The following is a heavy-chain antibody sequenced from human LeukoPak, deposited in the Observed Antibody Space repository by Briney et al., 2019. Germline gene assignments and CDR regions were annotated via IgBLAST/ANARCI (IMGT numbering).Heavy chain of an antibody. D-gene: IGHD3-10*01. CDR2: ISYDGSNK. CDR1: GFTFSSYG. V-gene: IGHV3-30*03. CDR3: ARGLWFGEPQSDY. Sequence: PGGSLRLSCAASGFTFSSYGMHWVRQAPGKGLEWVAVISYDGSNKYYADSVKGRFTISRDNSKNTLYLQMNSLRAEDTAVYYCARGLWFGEPQSDYWGQGTLVTVSS. J-gene: IGHJ4*02.